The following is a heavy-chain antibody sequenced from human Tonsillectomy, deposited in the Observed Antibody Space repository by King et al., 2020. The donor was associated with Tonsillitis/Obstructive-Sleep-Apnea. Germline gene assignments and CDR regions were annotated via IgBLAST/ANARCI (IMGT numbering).Heavy chain of an antibody. V-gene: IGHV3-30*04. Sequence: VQLVESGGGVVQPGRSLRLSCAASGFTFSRNTMHWVRQVPGKGLEWVAVISYDGSNKYYADSVKGRFTISTDNSKNTLYLQMNSLRAEDMAVYYCAREIAVAYFDYWGQGTLVTVSS. CDR1: GFTFSRNT. J-gene: IGHJ4*02. CDR2: ISYDGSNK. D-gene: IGHD6-19*01. CDR3: AREIAVAYFDY.